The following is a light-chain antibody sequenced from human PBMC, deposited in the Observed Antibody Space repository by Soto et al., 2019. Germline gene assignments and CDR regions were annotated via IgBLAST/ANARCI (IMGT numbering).Light chain of an antibody. V-gene: IGKV3-20*01. Sequence: EIVLTQSPGTLSLSPGERATLSCRASQSVSSSYLAWYQQKPGQAPRVLIYGASSRATGIPDRFSGSGSGTDFTLTISRLEPEDFAVYYCQQYGSSPFTFGPGIKVDIK. J-gene: IGKJ3*01. CDR3: QQYGSSPFT. CDR2: GAS. CDR1: QSVSSSY.